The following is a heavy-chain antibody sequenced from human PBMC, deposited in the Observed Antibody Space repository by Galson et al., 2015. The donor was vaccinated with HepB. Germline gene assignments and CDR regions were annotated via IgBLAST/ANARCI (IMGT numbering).Heavy chain of an antibody. Sequence: SLRLSCAASGFTFSSYSMNWVRQAPGKGLEWVSSISSSSSYIYYADSVKGRFTISRDNAKNSLYLQMNSLRAEDTAVYYCARRGIVTSGFDYWGQGTLVTVSS. V-gene: IGHV3-21*01. CDR1: GFTFSSYS. CDR2: ISSSSSYI. J-gene: IGHJ4*02. D-gene: IGHD1-26*01. CDR3: ARRGIVTSGFDY.